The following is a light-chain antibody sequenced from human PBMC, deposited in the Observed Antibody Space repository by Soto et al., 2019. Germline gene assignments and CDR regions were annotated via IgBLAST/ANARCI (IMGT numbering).Light chain of an antibody. V-gene: IGKV1-5*01. J-gene: IGKJ1*01. CDR2: DAS. CDR3: KQYKSYSAT. CDR1: QSFSTW. Sequence: DIQMTQSPSTLSASVGDRVTITCRASQSFSTWLAWYQQKPGKAPKLLIYDASSLESGVPSRFSGSGSGTEFTLTISSLQPDDFATYYCKQYKSYSATFGQGTKVDIK.